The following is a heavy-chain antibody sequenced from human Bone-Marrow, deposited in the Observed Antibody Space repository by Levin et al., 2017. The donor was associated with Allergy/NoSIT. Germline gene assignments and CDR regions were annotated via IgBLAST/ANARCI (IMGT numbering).Heavy chain of an antibody. D-gene: IGHD3-22*01. CDR2: ISGSGDNT. Sequence: GGSLRLSCAAYGVIFRNYAMNWIRQAPGKGLEWVSQISGSGDNTHYADSVKGRFTISSNNSKHTLYLQMNGIRVEDTAVYYCAGDDTRAYHSSFDYWGQGTPVTVSS. CDR1: GVIFRNYA. V-gene: IGHV3-23*01. CDR3: AGDDTRAYHSSFDY. J-gene: IGHJ4*02.